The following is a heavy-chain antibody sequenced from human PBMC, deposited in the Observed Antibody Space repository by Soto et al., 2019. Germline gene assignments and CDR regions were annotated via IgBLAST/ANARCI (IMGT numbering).Heavy chain of an antibody. V-gene: IGHV4-39*01. D-gene: IGHD2-2*01. CDR1: GGSISSSSYY. CDR2: IYYSGST. CDR3: AIPYCSSTSCYLFDY. J-gene: IGHJ4*02. Sequence: SETLSLTCTVSGGSISSSSYYWGWIRQPPGKGLEWIGSIYYSGSTYYNPSLKSRVTISVDTSKNQFSLKLSSVTAADTAVYYCAIPYCSSTSCYLFDYWGQGTLVTVSS.